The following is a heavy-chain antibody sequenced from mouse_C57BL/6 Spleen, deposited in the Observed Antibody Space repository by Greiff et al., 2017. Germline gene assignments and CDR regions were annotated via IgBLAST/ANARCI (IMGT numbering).Heavy chain of an antibody. CDR1: GFTFSDYY. J-gene: IGHJ4*01. CDR3: AREGDSSGYHAMDY. D-gene: IGHD3-2*02. V-gene: IGHV5-16*01. Sequence: EVQLVESEGGLVQPGRSMKLSCTASGFTFSDYYMAWVRQVPEKGLEWVANINYDGSSTYYLDSLKSRFIISRDNAKNILYLQMSSLKSEDTATYYCAREGDSSGYHAMDYWGQGTSVTVSS. CDR2: INYDGSST.